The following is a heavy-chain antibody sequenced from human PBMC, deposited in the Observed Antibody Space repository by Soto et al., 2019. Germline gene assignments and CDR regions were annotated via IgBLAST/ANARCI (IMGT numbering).Heavy chain of an antibody. CDR2: IYYSGST. V-gene: IGHV4-59*01. CDR1: GGSISSYY. D-gene: IGHD5-12*01. Sequence: SETLSLTCTVSGGSISSYYWSWIRQPPGKGLEWIGYIYYSGSTNYNPSLKSRVTISVDTSKNQFSLKLSSVTAADTAVYYCAGTGVQRGYSGYAEPNWFDPWGQGTLVTVSS. CDR3: AGTGVQRGYSGYAEPNWFDP. J-gene: IGHJ5*02.